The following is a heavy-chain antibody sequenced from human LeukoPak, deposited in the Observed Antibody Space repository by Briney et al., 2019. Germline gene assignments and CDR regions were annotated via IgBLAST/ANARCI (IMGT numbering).Heavy chain of an antibody. V-gene: IGHV3-48*03. CDR3: AREEYYGSGSYYKGPLFDY. Sequence: GGSLRLSCAASGFTLSSYEMNWVRQAPGKGLEWVSYISSSGSTIYYADSVKGRFTISRDNAKNSLYLQMNSLRAEDTAVYYCAREEYYGSGSYYKGPLFDYWGQGTLVTVSS. CDR1: GFTLSSYE. CDR2: ISSSGSTI. D-gene: IGHD3-10*01. J-gene: IGHJ4*02.